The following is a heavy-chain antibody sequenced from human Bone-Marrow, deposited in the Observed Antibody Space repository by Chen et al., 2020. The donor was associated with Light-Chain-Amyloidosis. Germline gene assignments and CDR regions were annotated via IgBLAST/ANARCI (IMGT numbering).Heavy chain of an antibody. CDR1: GGTFSNYA. CDR2: ITPLFGTH. D-gene: IGHD3-22*01. Sequence: QVQLVQSGAEVKKPGSSVKVSCMASGGTFSNYAISWIRQAPGQRLEWIGGITPLFGTHNYAQKFQGRVTITADKITGPVYVKLRSLKHEDTAVYYCAGGPGDTSGYFYLYWGQGTPITVSS. CDR3: AGGPGDTSGYFYLY. V-gene: IGHV1-69*06. J-gene: IGHJ4*02.